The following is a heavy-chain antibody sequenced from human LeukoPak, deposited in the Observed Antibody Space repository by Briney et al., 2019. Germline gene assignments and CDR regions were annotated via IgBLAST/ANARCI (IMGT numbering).Heavy chain of an antibody. D-gene: IGHD3-22*01. CDR3: AKGSYYDSSGSFYFDY. CDR2: ISGSGDNT. CDR1: GFTLSSYA. Sequence: GGSLRLSCAASGFTLSSYAMTWVRQAPGRGLEWVSGISGSGDNTYYADSVKGRFTISRDNSKNTLYVQVNSLGTEDTAAYYCAKGSYYDSSGSFYFDYWGQGTLVTVSS. V-gene: IGHV3-23*01. J-gene: IGHJ4*02.